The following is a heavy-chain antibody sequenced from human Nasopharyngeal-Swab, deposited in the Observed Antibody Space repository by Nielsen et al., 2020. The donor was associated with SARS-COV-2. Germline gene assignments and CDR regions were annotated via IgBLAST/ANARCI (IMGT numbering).Heavy chain of an antibody. CDR1: GFTFSSYG. CDR3: AKEAGYYDILTGYYLSLRYGMDV. J-gene: IGHJ6*02. CDR2: ISYDGSNK. Sequence: GESLKISCAASGFTFSSYGMHWVRQAPGKGLEWVAVISYDGSNKYYADSVKGRFTISRDNSKNTLYLQMNSLRAEDTAVYYCAKEAGYYDILTGYYLSLRYGMDVWGQGTTVTVSS. V-gene: IGHV3-30*18. D-gene: IGHD3-9*01.